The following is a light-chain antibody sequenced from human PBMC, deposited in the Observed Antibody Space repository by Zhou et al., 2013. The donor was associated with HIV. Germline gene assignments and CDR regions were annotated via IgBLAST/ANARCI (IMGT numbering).Light chain of an antibody. CDR2: AAS. CDR3: QQYNTYPFT. Sequence: DIQMTQSPSSLSASVGDRVTITCRASQSISSYLNWYQQKPGKAPKLLIYAASSLQSGVPSRFRGSGSGTDFALTITGLQPEDIGIYYCQQYNTYPFTFGPGTRVDF. J-gene: IGKJ3*01. V-gene: IGKV1-39*01. CDR1: QSISSY.